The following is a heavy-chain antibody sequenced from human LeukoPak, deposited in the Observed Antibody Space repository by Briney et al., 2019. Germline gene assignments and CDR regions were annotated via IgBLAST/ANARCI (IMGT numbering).Heavy chain of an antibody. V-gene: IGHV3-21*01. CDR2: ISSSSSYI. D-gene: IGHD3-9*01. CDR3: ARVRYYDILTGYYYGMDV. Sequence: GGSLRLSCAASGFTFSSYSMNWVRQAPGKGLEGVSSISSSSSYIYYADSVKGRFTISRDNAKNSLYLQMNSLRAEDTAVYYCARVRYYDILTGYYYGMDVWGKGTTVTVSS. CDR1: GFTFSSYS. J-gene: IGHJ6*04.